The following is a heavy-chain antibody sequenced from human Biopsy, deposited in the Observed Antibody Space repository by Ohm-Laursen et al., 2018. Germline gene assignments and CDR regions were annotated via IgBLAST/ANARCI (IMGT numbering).Heavy chain of an antibody. CDR3: ATKLTGYFHH. CDR1: GGTFSNYG. CDR2: NIPILGTG. D-gene: IGHD3-9*01. Sequence: SSVKVSCKAPGGTFSNYGVNWVRQAPGQGLEWLGGNIPILGTGNYAHQFQDRVTVVADTSTSTATMELRSLRSDDTAVYYCATKLTGYFHHWGQGTLVIVSS. J-gene: IGHJ1*01. V-gene: IGHV1-69*06.